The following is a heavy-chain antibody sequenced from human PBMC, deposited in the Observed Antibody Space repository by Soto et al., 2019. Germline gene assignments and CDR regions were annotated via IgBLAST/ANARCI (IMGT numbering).Heavy chain of an antibody. CDR1: GGSITSSGYY. J-gene: IGHJ4*01. CDR2: TSNSGST. Sequence: QVQLQESGPGLVKPSQTLSLTCTVSGGSITSSGYYWSWIRQHPGEGLEWIGFTSNSGSTSYNPCLKSRVTISVDRTSNQFSLNLKSETTADTAVYYCARGGGSTKVDYWGHGTMVTVSP. V-gene: IGHV4-31*03. D-gene: IGHD2-2*01. CDR3: ARGGGSTKVDY.